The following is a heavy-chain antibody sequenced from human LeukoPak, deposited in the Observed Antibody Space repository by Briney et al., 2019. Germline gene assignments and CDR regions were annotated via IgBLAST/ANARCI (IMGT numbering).Heavy chain of an antibody. V-gene: IGHV1-46*01. D-gene: IGHD3-10*01. J-gene: IGHJ6*03. CDR1: GYTFTNYY. CDR3: ARGHAEKDMVRERDYYMDV. CDR2: INPSGGST. Sequence: ASVKVSCKASGYTFTNYYMHWVRQAPGQGLEWMGIINPSGGSTSYAQKFQGRVTMTRDTSTSTVYMELSSLRSEDTAVYYCARGHAEKDMVRERDYYMDVWGKGTTVTASS.